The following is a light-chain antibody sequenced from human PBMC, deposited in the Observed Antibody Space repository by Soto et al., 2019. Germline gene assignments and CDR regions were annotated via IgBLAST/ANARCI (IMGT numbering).Light chain of an antibody. V-gene: IGKV3D-15*01. CDR2: TAS. J-gene: IGKJ4*01. CDR1: QSVGRN. CDR3: LQNNEWPLT. Sequence: ETVMTQSPASLSASPGDEATLSCRASQSVGRNVAWYRRKVGQAPRLLIYTASTRATGIPVRFSGSGSGTEFTLTISGLQSDDFATYYCLQNNEWPLTFGGGNKVEIK.